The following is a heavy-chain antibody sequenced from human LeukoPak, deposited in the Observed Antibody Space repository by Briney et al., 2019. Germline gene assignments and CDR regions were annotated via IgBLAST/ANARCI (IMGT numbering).Heavy chain of an antibody. J-gene: IGHJ4*02. V-gene: IGHV4-39*07. CDR2: IYYSGST. CDR3: ARVHRRYCSGGSCYNFDY. CDR1: GGSISSSSYY. Sequence: SETLSLTCTVSGGSISSSSYYWGWIRQPPGKGLEWIGSIYYSGSTYYNPSLKSRVTISVDTSKNQFSLKLSSVTAADTAVYYCARVHRRYCSGGSCYNFDYWGQGTLVTVSS. D-gene: IGHD2-15*01.